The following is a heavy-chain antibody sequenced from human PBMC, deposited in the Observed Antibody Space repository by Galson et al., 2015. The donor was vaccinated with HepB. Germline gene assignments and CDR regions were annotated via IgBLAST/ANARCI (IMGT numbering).Heavy chain of an antibody. V-gene: IGHV5-51*01. J-gene: IGHJ4*02. CDR3: ARHYPPSATSSGFDY. D-gene: IGHD2-2*01. CDR2: IYPGDSDT. Sequence: QSGAEVKKPGESLKISCKASGYTFTTYWIGWVRQMPGKGLEWMGIIYPGDSDTRYSPSFQGQVTISVDKSISTAYLQWSSLKASDTAIYYCARHYPPSATSSGFDYWGQGALVTVSS. CDR1: GYTFTTYW.